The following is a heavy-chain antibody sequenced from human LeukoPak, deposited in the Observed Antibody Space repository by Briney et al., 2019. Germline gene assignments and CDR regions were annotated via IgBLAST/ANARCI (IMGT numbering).Heavy chain of an antibody. CDR2: IHYSWTT. CDR1: GGSITSSSYS. D-gene: IGHD6-13*01. Sequence: PSETLSLTCTVSGGSITSSSYSWGWIRQPPGKGLEWIGTIHYSWTTYYNPSLNSRVTIFVDTSKKYFSLKLSSVTAADTAVYYCTRHGGSNWYIQFDYWGQGTLVTVSS. CDR3: TRHGGSNWYIQFDY. J-gene: IGHJ4*02. V-gene: IGHV4-39*02.